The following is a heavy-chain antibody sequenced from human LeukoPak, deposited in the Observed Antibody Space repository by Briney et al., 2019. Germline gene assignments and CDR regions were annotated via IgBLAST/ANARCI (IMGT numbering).Heavy chain of an antibody. CDR3: ASLVSFYYYYGMDV. CDR2: MNPNSGNT. Sequence: ASVKVSCKASGYTFTSYDINWVRQATGQGLEWMGWMNPNSGNTGYAQKFQGRVTMTRNTSISTAYMELSSLRSEDTAVYYCASLVSFYYYYGMDVWGQGTTVTVSS. D-gene: IGHD2-2*01. V-gene: IGHV1-8*01. J-gene: IGHJ6*02. CDR1: GYTFTSYD.